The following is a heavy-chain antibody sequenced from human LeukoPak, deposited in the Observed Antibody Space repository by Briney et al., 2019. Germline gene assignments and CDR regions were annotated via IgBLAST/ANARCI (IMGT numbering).Heavy chain of an antibody. V-gene: IGHV6-1*01. J-gene: IGHJ6*02. CDR1: GDSVSSNSAA. D-gene: IGHD6-13*01. Sequence: SQTLSLTCAISGDSVSSNSAAWNWIRQSPSRGLEWLGRTYYRSKWYNDYAVSVESRITINPDTSKNQFSLQLNSVTPEDTAVYYCARDGARIAAAGSYYGMDVWGQGTTVTVSS. CDR3: ARDGARIAAAGSYYGMDV. CDR2: TYYRSKWYN.